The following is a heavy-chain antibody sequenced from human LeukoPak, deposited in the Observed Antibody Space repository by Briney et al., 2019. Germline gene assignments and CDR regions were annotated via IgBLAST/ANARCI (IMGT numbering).Heavy chain of an antibody. J-gene: IGHJ4*02. CDR3: ARLLQGVAGTWGY. V-gene: IGHV5-51*01. CDR1: GYSFTTYW. CDR2: IYPGDSDT. D-gene: IGHD6-19*01. Sequence: GESLKISCKASGYSFTTYWIAWVRQMPGKGLEWMGMIYPGDSDTRYSPSFQGQITISVDKSINIAYLQWSSLKASDTAMYYCARLLQGVAGTWGYWGQGTLATV.